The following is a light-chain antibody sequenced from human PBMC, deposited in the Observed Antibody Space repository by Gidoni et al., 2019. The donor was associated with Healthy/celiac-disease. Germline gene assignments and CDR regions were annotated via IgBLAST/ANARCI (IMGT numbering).Light chain of an antibody. CDR3: QQSYSTPRP. CDR2: AAS. J-gene: IGKJ3*01. CDR1: QSIRSY. V-gene: IGKV1-39*01. Sequence: DIQMTQSPSSLSASVGDRVTITCRASQSIRSYLNWYQQKPGKAPTLLIYAASSLQSGVPSRFSGSGSGTDFTLTISSLQPEDFATYYCQQSYSTPRPFGPGTKVDIK.